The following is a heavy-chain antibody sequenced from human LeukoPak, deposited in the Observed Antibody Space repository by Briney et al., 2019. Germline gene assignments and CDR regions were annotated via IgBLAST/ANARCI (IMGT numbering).Heavy chain of an antibody. D-gene: IGHD5-18*01. Sequence: GGSLRLSCVASGFTFSSYAMSWVRQAPGKGLEWVSAISGSGGSTYYADSVKGRFTISRDNSKNTLYLQMNSLRAEDTAVYYCARAPSWTAISWIDNYWGQGTLVTVSS. CDR1: GFTFSSYA. J-gene: IGHJ4*02. V-gene: IGHV3-23*01. CDR2: ISGSGGST. CDR3: ARAPSWTAISWIDNY.